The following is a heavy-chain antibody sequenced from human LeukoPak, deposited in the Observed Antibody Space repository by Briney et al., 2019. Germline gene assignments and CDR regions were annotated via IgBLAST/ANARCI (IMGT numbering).Heavy chain of an antibody. Sequence: SETLSLTCAVSGDSISRFYCSWIRQPPGKGLECIGYISYSGTTDYNPSLKSRVTISSDTSKNHFSLKLSSVTAADTAIYYCARVGITDSFDIWGQGSMVTVSS. J-gene: IGHJ3*02. CDR2: ISYSGTT. CDR1: GDSISRFY. D-gene: IGHD3-10*01. V-gene: IGHV4-59*01. CDR3: ARVGITDSFDI.